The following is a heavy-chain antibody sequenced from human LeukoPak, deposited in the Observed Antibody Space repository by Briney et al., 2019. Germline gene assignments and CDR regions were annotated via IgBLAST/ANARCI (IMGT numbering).Heavy chain of an antibody. V-gene: IGHV3-66*04. Sequence: PGGSLRLSCAVSGFNVSSNYLNWVRQAPGKGPEWVSVIYSGGSTYYADSVKGRFTISRDNSKNTLYLQMNSLRAEDTAVYYCARPVGTTVSVDYWGQGTLVTVSS. J-gene: IGHJ4*02. CDR3: ARPVGTTVSVDY. CDR2: IYSGGST. CDR1: GFNVSSNY. D-gene: IGHD1-26*01.